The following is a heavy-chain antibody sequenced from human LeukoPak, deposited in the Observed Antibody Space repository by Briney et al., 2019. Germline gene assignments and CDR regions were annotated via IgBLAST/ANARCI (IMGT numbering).Heavy chain of an antibody. D-gene: IGHD3-10*01. J-gene: IGHJ4*02. Sequence: PGGSLRLSCAASGFTFSSYSMNWVRQAPGKGLEWVSYISSSSTIYYADSVKGRFTISRDNAKNSLYLQMNSLRAEDTAVYYCARDPPYYYGSGSYYLDYWGQGTLVTVSS. CDR3: ARDPPYYYGSGSYYLDY. CDR1: GFTFSSYS. V-gene: IGHV3-48*01. CDR2: ISSSSTI.